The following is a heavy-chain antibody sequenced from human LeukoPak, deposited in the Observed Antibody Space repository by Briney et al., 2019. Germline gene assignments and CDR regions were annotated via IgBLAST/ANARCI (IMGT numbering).Heavy chain of an antibody. CDR3: AREGSSWDGDY. Sequence: GGSLRLSCAASGFTSSSYGMHWVRQAPGKGLEWVAVIWYDGSNKYYADSVKGRFTISRDNSKITLYLQMNSLRAEDTAVYYCAREGSSWDGDYWGQGTLVTVSS. J-gene: IGHJ4*02. D-gene: IGHD6-13*01. CDR2: IWYDGSNK. CDR1: GFTSSSYG. V-gene: IGHV3-33*01.